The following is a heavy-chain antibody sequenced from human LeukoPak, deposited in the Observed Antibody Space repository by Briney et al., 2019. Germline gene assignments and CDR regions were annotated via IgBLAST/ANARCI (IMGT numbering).Heavy chain of an antibody. V-gene: IGHV3-23*01. CDR1: GFTFSSYA. Sequence: GGSLRLSCAASGFTFSSYAMSWVRQAPGKGLEWVSAISGSGGSTYYADSVKGRSTISRDNSKNTLYLQMNSLRAEDTAVYYCAKAGLVAVVAATEANYFDYWGQGTLVTVSS. CDR3: AKAGLVAVVAATEANYFDY. J-gene: IGHJ4*02. CDR2: ISGSGGST. D-gene: IGHD2-15*01.